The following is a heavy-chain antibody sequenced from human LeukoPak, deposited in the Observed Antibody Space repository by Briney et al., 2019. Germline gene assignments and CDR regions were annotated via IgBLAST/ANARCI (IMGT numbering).Heavy chain of an antibody. D-gene: IGHD3-22*01. Sequence: PGGSLRLSCAASGFTFSSYSMNCVRQAPGKGLEWVSSISSTSSYIYYADSVKGRFTISRDNAKNSLFLQMNSLRAEDTAVYYCARELMGLTMIVVVNPIDYWGQGTLVTVSS. J-gene: IGHJ4*02. V-gene: IGHV3-21*01. CDR3: ARELMGLTMIVVVNPIDY. CDR1: GFTFSSYS. CDR2: ISSTSSYI.